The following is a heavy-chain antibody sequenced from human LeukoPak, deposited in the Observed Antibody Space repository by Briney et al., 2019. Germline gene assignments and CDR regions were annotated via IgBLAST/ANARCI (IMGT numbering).Heavy chain of an antibody. J-gene: IGHJ4*02. CDR2: TYYSGST. Sequence: SETLSLTCTVSGGSISSYYWSWIRQPPGKGLEWIGYTYYSGSTNYNPSLKSRVTISVDTSKNQFSLKLSSVTAADTAVYYCARGVDWANYFDYWGQGTLVTVSS. CDR1: GGSISSYY. V-gene: IGHV4-59*12. CDR3: ARGVDWANYFDY. D-gene: IGHD2-21*01.